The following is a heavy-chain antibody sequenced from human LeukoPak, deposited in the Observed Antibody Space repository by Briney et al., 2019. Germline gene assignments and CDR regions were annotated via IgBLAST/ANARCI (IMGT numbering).Heavy chain of an antibody. Sequence: GGSLRLSCAASGFTLSGNWMHWVRQAPGKGLVWVSRINSDGSSTSYADSVKGRFTISRDNSKNSLYLQMNSLGTEDTALYYCAKDSSGYYYVFQHWGQGTLVTVSS. CDR1: GFTLSGNW. V-gene: IGHV3-74*01. D-gene: IGHD3-22*01. CDR2: INSDGSST. J-gene: IGHJ1*01. CDR3: AKDSSGYYYVFQH.